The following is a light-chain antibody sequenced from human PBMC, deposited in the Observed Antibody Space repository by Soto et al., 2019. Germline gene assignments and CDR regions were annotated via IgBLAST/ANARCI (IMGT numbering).Light chain of an antibody. Sequence: AIQLTQSPSSLSASVGDRVTITCRASQGISSYLAWYQQKPGKATQLLIYGASNLQTGVPSRFSGSGSGTDFTLTISSLQPEDVGTYYCLQEYSYPLIFGGGTKVDIK. J-gene: IGKJ4*01. CDR2: GAS. CDR3: LQEYSYPLI. CDR1: QGISSY. V-gene: IGKV1-6*01.